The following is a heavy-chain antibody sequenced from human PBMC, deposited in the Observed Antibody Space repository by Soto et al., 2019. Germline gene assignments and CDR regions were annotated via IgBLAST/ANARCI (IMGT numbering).Heavy chain of an antibody. D-gene: IGHD3-10*01. J-gene: IGHJ3*01. V-gene: IGHV1-69*11. Sequence: QVQLVQSGAEVKKPGSSVKVSCKASGGTFNSYTFSWVRQAPGQGLEWMGRITPILGAVDCEQKFQARVTIIADESTRTVYMNLSSLRSDDTAVYYCARGPRGAFDVWGQGTMVTVSS. CDR3: ARGPRGAFDV. CDR2: ITPILGAV. CDR1: GGTFNSYT.